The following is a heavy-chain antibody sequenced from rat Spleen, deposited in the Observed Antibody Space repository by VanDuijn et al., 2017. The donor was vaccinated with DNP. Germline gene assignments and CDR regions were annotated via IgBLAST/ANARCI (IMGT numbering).Heavy chain of an antibody. CDR1: GFNFNDYW. CDR3: VRDDKGVDA. D-gene: IGHD1-12*01. J-gene: IGHJ4*01. V-gene: IGHV4-2*01. CDR2: INKDSNII. Sequence: EVKLVESGGGLVQPGRSLQLSCAASGFNFNDYWMGWVRQAPGKGLEWIGEINKDSNIIKYVPSMKDKITISRDNAQNTLDLQMSTLGSEDTAIYYCVRDDKGVDAWGQGASVTVSS.